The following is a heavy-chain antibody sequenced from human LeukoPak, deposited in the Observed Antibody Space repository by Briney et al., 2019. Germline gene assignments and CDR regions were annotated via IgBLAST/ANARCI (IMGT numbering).Heavy chain of an antibody. CDR2: INHSGST. J-gene: IGHJ4*02. Sequence: TSETLSLTCAVYGGFFSPYYWSWIRQPPGKGLEWIGEINHSGSTNYNPSLKSRVTISVDTSKNQFSLRLSSVTAADTAVYYCARGGFYCGGDCYVDYWGQGTLVTVSS. CDR3: ARGGFYCGGDCYVDY. CDR1: GGFFSPYY. D-gene: IGHD2-21*02. V-gene: IGHV4-34*01.